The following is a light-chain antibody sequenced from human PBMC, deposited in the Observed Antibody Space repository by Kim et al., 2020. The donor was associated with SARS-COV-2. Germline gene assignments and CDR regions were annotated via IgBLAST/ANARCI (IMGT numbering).Light chain of an antibody. CDR1: SSNFGAGYD. CDR3: QSYDSSLSGVV. J-gene: IGLJ2*01. Sequence: QAVVTQPPSVSGAPGQRVTISCTGSSSNFGAGYDVQWYQQLPGTAPKLLIYDNNNRPSGVPDRFSGSKSGTSASLAITGLQAEDEADYYCQSYDSSLSGVVFGGGTQLTVL. V-gene: IGLV1-40*01. CDR2: DNN.